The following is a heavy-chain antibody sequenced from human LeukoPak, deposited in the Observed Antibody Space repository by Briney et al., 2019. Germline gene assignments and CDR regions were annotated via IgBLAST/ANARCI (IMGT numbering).Heavy chain of an antibody. CDR3: ARDVDSSWYREGNWFDP. J-gene: IGHJ5*02. V-gene: IGHV1-3*01. Sequence: ASVKVSCTASGYTFTSYAMHWVRQAPGQRLEWMGWINAGNGNTKYSQKFQGRVTITRDTSASTAYMELSSLRSEDTAVYYCARDVDSSWYREGNWFDPWGQGTLVTVTS. D-gene: IGHD6-13*01. CDR2: INAGNGNT. CDR1: GYTFTSYA.